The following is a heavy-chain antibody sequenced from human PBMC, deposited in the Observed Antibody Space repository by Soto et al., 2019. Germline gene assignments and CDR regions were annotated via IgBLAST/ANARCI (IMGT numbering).Heavy chain of an antibody. CDR3: ARGTYGDIDY. D-gene: IGHD4-17*01. CDR2: INPHTGRT. V-gene: IGHV1-46*01. CDR1: GYTFTTYN. Sequence: QVQLVQSGTEVKKPGASVKVSCKASGYTFTTYNIHWVRQGPGHGLEWMGIINPHTGRTSYSQNFQGRVTITRDTSTSTVYMAVSSLRSADTAMYYCARGTYGDIDYWGQGTLVSVSP. J-gene: IGHJ4*02.